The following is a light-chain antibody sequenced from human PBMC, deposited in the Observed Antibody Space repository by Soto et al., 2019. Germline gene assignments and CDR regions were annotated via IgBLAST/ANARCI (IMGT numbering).Light chain of an antibody. CDR3: MGQGT. V-gene: IGKV2-28*01. CDR1: QSLLHSNGYNY. Sequence: DIVMTQSPLSLPVTPGEPASISCRSSQSLLHSNGYNYLDWYLQKPGQSPQLLIYLGSNRASGVPDRFSGSGSGTDFTLKISRVEAEDVGVYYCMGQGTFGQGTKVEIK. CDR2: LGS. J-gene: IGKJ1*01.